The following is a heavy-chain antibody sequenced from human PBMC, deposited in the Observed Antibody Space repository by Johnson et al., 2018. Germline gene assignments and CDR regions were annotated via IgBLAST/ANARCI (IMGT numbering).Heavy chain of an antibody. J-gene: IGHJ6*03. Sequence: QVQLQESGPGLVKPSETLSLTCTVSGGSISSSSYYWGWIRQPPGKGLEWIGRIYYSGSTYYNPSLKSRVTISVDTSKNQFSLKLSSVTAADTAVYYCARDVFYSSSSQGYYYYMDVWGKGTTVTVSS. CDR1: GGSISSSSYY. D-gene: IGHD6-6*01. CDR2: IYYSGST. CDR3: ARDVFYSSSSQGYYYYMDV. V-gene: IGHV4-39*07.